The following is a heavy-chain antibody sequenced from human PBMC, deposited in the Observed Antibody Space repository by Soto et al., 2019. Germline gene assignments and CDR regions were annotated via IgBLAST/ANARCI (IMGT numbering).Heavy chain of an antibody. CDR1: GFTFSSYG. CDR3: ATPSPYCSSPSCSRHYNDGMDV. D-gene: IGHD2-2*01. V-gene: IGHV3-33*01. CDR2: IWYDGSNK. Sequence: QVQLVESGGGVVQPGRSLRLSCAASGFTFSSYGMHWVRQAPGKGLEWVAGIWYDGSNKYYEDSVKGRFIISRDNSKNPRYLPMNSLRAEDTAVYYCATPSPYCSSPSCSRHYNDGMDVGGQGTTVAVS. J-gene: IGHJ6*02.